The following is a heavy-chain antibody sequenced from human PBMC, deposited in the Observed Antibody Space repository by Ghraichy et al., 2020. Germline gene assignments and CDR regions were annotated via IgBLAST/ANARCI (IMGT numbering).Heavy chain of an antibody. CDR2: ISSTAGNT. Sequence: GGSLRLSCAASGFTFSGYAMTWVRQAPGKGLEWVSAISSTAGNTYYVDSVKGRFTISRDHSKNTLYLQMNSLRAEDTAIYYCAKSLTTIGYFDSWGQGTMVTVSS. V-gene: IGHV3-23*01. CDR3: AKSLTTIGYFDS. D-gene: IGHD2-21*02. J-gene: IGHJ4*02. CDR1: GFTFSGYA.